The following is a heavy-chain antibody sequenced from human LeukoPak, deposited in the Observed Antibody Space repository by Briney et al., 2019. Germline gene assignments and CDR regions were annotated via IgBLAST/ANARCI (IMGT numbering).Heavy chain of an antibody. J-gene: IGHJ4*02. CDR3: ATLERGYAVAVDY. CDR1: GFTFSNYW. D-gene: IGHD6-19*01. CDR2: INPDGSTT. Sequence: GGSLRLSCAASGFTFSNYWMHWVRHDPGKGLVWVSFINPDGSTTNYADSVKGRFTISRDNAKNALYLQMNSLRAEDTAVYYCATLERGYAVAVDYWGQGTLVTVSS. V-gene: IGHV3-74*01.